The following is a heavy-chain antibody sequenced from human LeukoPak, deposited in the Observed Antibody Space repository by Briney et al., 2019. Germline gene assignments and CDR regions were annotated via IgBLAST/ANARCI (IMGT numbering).Heavy chain of an antibody. CDR2: INPDGSVE. Sequence: GGSLRLSCVASGFTFSSSWMTWVSQARGKGLEWVANINPDGSVEHYVDSVKGRFDVSRKNAKNSLYLQMNGLTGEDTAVYYCVKGGWCDDWGQGALVTVSS. CDR3: VKGGWCDD. CDR1: GFTFSSSW. V-gene: IGHV3-7*01. D-gene: IGHD2-21*01. J-gene: IGHJ4*02.